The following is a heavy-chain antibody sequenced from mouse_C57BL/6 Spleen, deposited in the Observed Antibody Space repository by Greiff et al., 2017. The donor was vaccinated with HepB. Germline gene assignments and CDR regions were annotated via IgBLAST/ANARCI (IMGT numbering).Heavy chain of an antibody. J-gene: IGHJ4*01. Sequence: EVQLVESGPGLVKPSQSLSLTCSVTGYSITSGYYWNWIRQFPGNKLEWMGYISYDGSNNYNPSLKNRISITRDTSKNQFFLKLNSVTTEDTATYYCARELGQGAMDYWGQGTSVTVSS. CDR1: GYSITSGYY. V-gene: IGHV3-6*01. CDR2: ISYDGSN. D-gene: IGHD4-1*01. CDR3: ARELGQGAMDY.